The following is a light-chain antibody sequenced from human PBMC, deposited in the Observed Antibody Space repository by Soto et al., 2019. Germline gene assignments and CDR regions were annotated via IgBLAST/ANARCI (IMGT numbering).Light chain of an antibody. Sequence: EIVLTQSPGTLSLSPGDRATLSCRASQRVSNSYLAWYQQKPGQAPRLLIYDASTRAAGVPDRVTGGGSGTDFTLTICALEPEDFALYFCKQYERPPFAFGQGTRLEI. CDR3: KQYERPPFA. CDR1: QRVSNSY. J-gene: IGKJ2*01. V-gene: IGKV3-20*01. CDR2: DAS.